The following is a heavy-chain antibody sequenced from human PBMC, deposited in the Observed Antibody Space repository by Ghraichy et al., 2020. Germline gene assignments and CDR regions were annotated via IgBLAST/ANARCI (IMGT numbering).Heavy chain of an antibody. Sequence: ASVKVSCKASGYSFITFPIHWVRQAPGQNLEWMGWINTANGNTKYSQKLQGRVTISSDTSASTAYMELSSLRSDDTAVYYCARDQNRDEYGDHEYPLDYWGQGTLVTVSS. CDR3: ARDQNRDEYGDHEYPLDY. D-gene: IGHD4-17*01. CDR1: GYSFITFP. J-gene: IGHJ4*02. V-gene: IGHV1-3*04. CDR2: INTANGNT.